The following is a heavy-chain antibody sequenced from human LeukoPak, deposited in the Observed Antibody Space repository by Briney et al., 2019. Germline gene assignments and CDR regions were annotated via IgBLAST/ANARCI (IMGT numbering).Heavy chain of an antibody. CDR1: GGTFSSYA. Sequence: SVKVSCKASGGTFSSYAISWVRQAPGRGLEWMGVIIPIFGTANYAQKFQGRVTITTDESTSTAYMELSSLRSEDTAVYYCASCSHYYYDSSGYYPPNLFDYWGQGTLVTVSS. CDR3: ASCSHYYYDSSGYYPPNLFDY. J-gene: IGHJ4*02. V-gene: IGHV1-69*05. D-gene: IGHD3-22*01. CDR2: IIPIFGTA.